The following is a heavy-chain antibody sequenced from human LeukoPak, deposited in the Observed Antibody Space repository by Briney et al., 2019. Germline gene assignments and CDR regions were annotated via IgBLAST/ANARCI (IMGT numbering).Heavy chain of an antibody. CDR2: INPNSGGT. V-gene: IGHV1-2*02. CDR1: GYTFTGYY. J-gene: IGHJ6*03. CDR3: ARVPRYCSGGSCRYYYYYYMDV. D-gene: IGHD2-15*01. Sequence: ASVKVSYKASGYTFTGYYMHWVRQAPGQGLEWMGWINPNSGGTNYAQKFQGRVTMTRDTSISTAYMELSRLRSDDTAVYYCARVPRYCSGGSCRYYYYYYMDVWGKGTTVTVSS.